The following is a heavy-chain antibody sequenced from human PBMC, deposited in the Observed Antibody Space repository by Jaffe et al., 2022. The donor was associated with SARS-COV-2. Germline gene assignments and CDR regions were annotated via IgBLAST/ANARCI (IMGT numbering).Heavy chain of an antibody. CDR3: AREMYYCSGGSCYRCFDY. CDR2: INPNSGGT. CDR1: GYTFTGYY. D-gene: IGHD2-15*01. Sequence: QVQLVQSGAEVKKPGASVKVSCKASGYTFTGYYMHWVRQAPGQGLEWMGWINPNSGGTNYAQKFQGRVTMTRDTSISTAYMELSRLRSDDTAVYYCAREMYYCSGGSCYRCFDYWGQGTLVTVSS. V-gene: IGHV1-2*02. J-gene: IGHJ4*02.